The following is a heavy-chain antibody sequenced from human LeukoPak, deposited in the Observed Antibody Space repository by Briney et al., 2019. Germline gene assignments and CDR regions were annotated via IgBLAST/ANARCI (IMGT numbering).Heavy chain of an antibody. J-gene: IGHJ4*02. CDR2: INHSGST. V-gene: IGHV4-34*01. CDR1: GGSFSGNY. D-gene: IGHD6-6*01. CDR3: ARFGTSSSRFFDQ. Sequence: KPSETLSLTCAVYGGSFSGNYWSWVRQPPGKGLEWIGEINHSGSTNYNVSLKSRVTIALDTSKNQFSLKLNSVTAADTAVYYCARFGTSSSRFFDQWGQGTLVTVSS.